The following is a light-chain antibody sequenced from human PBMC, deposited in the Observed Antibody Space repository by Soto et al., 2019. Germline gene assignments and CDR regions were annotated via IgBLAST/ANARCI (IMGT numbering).Light chain of an antibody. CDR2: DVS. J-gene: IGLJ2*01. CDR1: SSDVGGYKY. Sequence: QSALTQPRSVSGSPGQSVTIPCTGTSSDVGGYKYVSWYQRHPGKAPKLMIYDVSKRPSGVPDRFSGSKSGNTASLTISGLQAEDEADYFCCSYAGSYTGVFGGGTKLTVL. CDR3: CSYAGSYTGV. V-gene: IGLV2-11*01.